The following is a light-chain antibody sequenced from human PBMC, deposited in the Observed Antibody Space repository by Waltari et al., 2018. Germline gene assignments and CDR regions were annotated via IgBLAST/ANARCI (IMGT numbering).Light chain of an antibody. CDR3: SSYASSK. CDR1: SSDIGGHNY. J-gene: IGLJ2*01. CDR2: DVV. Sequence: QSTLTQPASVSGSPGQTITIPRTGTSSDIGGHNYVSWYQQHPGKAPKLMIYDVVKRPSGVSNRFSGSKSGNTASLTISGLQAEDDAIYYCSSYASSKFGGGTKLTVL. V-gene: IGLV2-14*01.